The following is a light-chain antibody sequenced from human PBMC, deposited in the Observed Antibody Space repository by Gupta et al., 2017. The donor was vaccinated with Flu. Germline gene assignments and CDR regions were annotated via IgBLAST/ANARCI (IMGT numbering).Light chain of an antibody. CDR3: QLVKGYSYP. CDR2: KAS. Sequence: DVQLTQSPSTLSASVGDRVTITCRASQNIDIYLAWYQQLSGKVPKLLIYKASTLGTGVPSRFSGSGSGTEFTLTISSLQPDDSATYFCQLVKGYSYPFGQGTKVEI. V-gene: IGKV1-5*03. J-gene: IGKJ2*01. CDR1: QNIDIY.